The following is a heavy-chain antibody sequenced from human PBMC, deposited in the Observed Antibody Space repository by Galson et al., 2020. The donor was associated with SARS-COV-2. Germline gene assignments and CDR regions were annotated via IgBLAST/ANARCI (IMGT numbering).Heavy chain of an antibody. V-gene: IGHV2-70*11. CDR2: IDWDGD. Sequence: SGPTLVKPTQTLTLTCTFSGFSLSTSGMCVSWIRQPPGKALEWLARIDWDGDMKTRFTISKDTSKNQVVLTMTNMDPVDTATYYCARTWITGTTSRTFDYWGQGTLVTVSS. CDR1: GFSLSTSGMC. J-gene: IGHJ4*02. D-gene: IGHD1-1*01. CDR3: ARTWITGTTSRTFDY.